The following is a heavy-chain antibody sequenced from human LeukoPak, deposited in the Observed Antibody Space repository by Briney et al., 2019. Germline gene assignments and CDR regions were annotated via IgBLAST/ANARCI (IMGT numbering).Heavy chain of an antibody. CDR2: FDPEDGET. CDR3: ARVAAAAVAVDWFDP. J-gene: IGHJ5*02. D-gene: IGHD6-19*01. V-gene: IGHV1-24*01. Sequence: ASVKVSCKVSGYTLTELSMHWVRQAPGKGLEWMGGFDPEDGETIYAQKFQGRVTMTRDMSTSTVYMELSSLRSEDTAVYYCARVAAAAVAVDWFDPWGQGTLVTVSS. CDR1: GYTLTELS.